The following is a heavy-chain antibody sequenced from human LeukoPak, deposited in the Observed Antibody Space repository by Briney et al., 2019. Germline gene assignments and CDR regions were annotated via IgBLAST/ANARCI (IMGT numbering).Heavy chain of an antibody. Sequence: TGGSLRLSCAASGFTFSSYWMSWVRQAPGKGLEWVANIKQDGSEKYYVDSVKGRFTISRDNAKNSLYLQMNSLRAEDTAVYYCARLRYFDWWNFDYWGQGTLVTVSS. CDR2: IKQDGSEK. J-gene: IGHJ4*02. CDR1: GFTFSSYW. CDR3: ARLRYFDWWNFDY. V-gene: IGHV3-7*01. D-gene: IGHD3-9*01.